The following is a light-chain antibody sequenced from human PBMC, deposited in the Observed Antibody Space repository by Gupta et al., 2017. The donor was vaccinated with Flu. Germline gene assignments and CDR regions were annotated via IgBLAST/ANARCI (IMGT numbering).Light chain of an antibody. CDR2: RNN. CDR1: SSNIGNNH. Sequence: GQRVPISCSGCSSNIGNNHAYRYQQLPGTAPKLLIERNNQRPSGVPHRFSGSKSGTSDSRAISGLRSEDQADDDCAARAASPGAVVFAGGAKL. V-gene: IGLV1-47*01. J-gene: IGLJ2*01. CDR3: AARAASPGAVV.